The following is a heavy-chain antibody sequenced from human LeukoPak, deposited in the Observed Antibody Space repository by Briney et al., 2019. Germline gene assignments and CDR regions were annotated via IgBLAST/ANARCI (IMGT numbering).Heavy chain of an antibody. V-gene: IGHV2-70*04. Sequence: EFGPTLVNPTQTLTLTCTFSGFSLSTSGMRVSWIRQPPGKALEWLARIDWDDDKFYSTSLKTRLTISKDTSKNQVVLAMTNMDPVDTATYYCARDHSSSWFDYWGQGTLVTVSS. D-gene: IGHD6-13*01. CDR2: IDWDDDK. CDR1: GFSLSTSGMR. J-gene: IGHJ4*02. CDR3: ARDHSSSWFDY.